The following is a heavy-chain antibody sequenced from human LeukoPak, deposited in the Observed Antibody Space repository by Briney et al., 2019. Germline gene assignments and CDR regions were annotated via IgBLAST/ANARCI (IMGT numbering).Heavy chain of an antibody. V-gene: IGHV3-23*01. J-gene: IGHJ4*02. D-gene: IGHD7-27*01. CDR3: AIDPNWGTHS. CDR1: GFTFSTYT. Sequence: GGSLRLSCAASGFTFSTYTMYWVRHPPGKRLEWVSIIGNNGGGIHYADSVKGRFTISRDSFKHALYLQMNSLRVEDTAVYYCAIDPNWGTHSWGQGVLVTVSS. CDR2: IGNNGGGI.